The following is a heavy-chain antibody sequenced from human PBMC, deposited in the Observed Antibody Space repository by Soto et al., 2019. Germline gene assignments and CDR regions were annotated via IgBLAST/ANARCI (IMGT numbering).Heavy chain of an antibody. CDR2: ISGSGGST. Sequence: EVQLLESGGGLVQPGGSLRLSCAASGFTFSSYAMSWVRQAPGKGLEWVSAISGSGGSTYYADSVKGRFTISRDNSKNTLYLQMNSLRAEDTAVYYCAKTPLAARPEYYYMDVWGKGTTVTVSS. V-gene: IGHV3-23*01. J-gene: IGHJ6*03. D-gene: IGHD6-6*01. CDR3: AKTPLAARPEYYYMDV. CDR1: GFTFSSYA.